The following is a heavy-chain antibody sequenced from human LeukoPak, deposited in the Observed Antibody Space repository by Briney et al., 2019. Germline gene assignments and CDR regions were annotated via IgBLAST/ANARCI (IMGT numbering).Heavy chain of an antibody. Sequence: ASVKVSCKASGYTFTSYGISWVRQAPGQGLEWMGWINPNSGGTNYAQKFQGRVTMTRDTSISTAYMELSRLRSDDTAVYYCARERRYFNWFDPWGQGTLVTVSS. J-gene: IGHJ5*02. CDR2: INPNSGGT. CDR3: ARERRYFNWFDP. D-gene: IGHD3-9*01. CDR1: GYTFTSYG. V-gene: IGHV1-2*02.